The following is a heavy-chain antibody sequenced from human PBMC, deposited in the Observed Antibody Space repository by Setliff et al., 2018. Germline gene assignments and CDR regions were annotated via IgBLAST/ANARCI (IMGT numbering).Heavy chain of an antibody. V-gene: IGHV4-59*01. Sequence: SETLSLTCTVSGGSISSYYWSWLRQPPGNGLALIGYIYHSGSTNYNPSLKSRVTTSVDTSKKQFSLRLSSLTAADTAVYYCARTESYLMAFYILGQGTMVTVSS. J-gene: IGHJ3*02. D-gene: IGHD3-16*02. CDR1: GGSISSYY. CDR2: IYHSGST. CDR3: ARTESYLMAFYI.